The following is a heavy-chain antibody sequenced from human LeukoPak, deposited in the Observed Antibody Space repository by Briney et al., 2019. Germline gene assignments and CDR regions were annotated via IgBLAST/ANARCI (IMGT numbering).Heavy chain of an antibody. Sequence: GGSLRLSCAASGFTFSSYAMHWVRQAPGKGLEWVAVISYDGSNKYYADSVKGRFTISRDNSKNTLYLQMNSLRAEDTAVYYCARDDTYYDILTGMYYYYGMDVWGQGTTVTVSS. J-gene: IGHJ6*02. CDR2: ISYDGSNK. V-gene: IGHV3-30-3*01. D-gene: IGHD3-9*01. CDR1: GFTFSSYA. CDR3: ARDDTYYDILTGMYYYYGMDV.